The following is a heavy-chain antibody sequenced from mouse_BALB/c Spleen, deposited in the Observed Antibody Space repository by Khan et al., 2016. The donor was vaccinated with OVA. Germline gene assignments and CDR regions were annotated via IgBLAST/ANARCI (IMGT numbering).Heavy chain of an antibody. CDR2: IWSGGTT. D-gene: IGHD2-12*01. J-gene: IGHJ3*01. CDR3: ARNSYRSDFTY. Sequence: QVQLKQSGPGLVQPSQNLSITCTVSGFSLITYGVHWVRQSPGKGLEWLGVIWSGGTTDYNAAFISRLSITKDNSKSQVFFKMNSLQADDEAIYYCARNSYRSDFTYWGRETVVTVSA. CDR1: GFSLITYG. V-gene: IGHV2-4-1*01.